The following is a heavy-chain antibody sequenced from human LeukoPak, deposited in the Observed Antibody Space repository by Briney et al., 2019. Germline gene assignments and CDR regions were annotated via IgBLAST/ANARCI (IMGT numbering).Heavy chain of an antibody. CDR1: GFTFSSYW. CDR2: IKQDGSEK. CDR3: ARGIVATTYYFDY. D-gene: IGHD5-12*01. V-gene: IGHV3-7*01. Sequence: PGGSLRLSCAASGFTFSSYWMSWVRQAPGKGLEWVANIKQDGSEKYYVDSVKGRSTISRDNAKNSLYLQMNSLRAEDTAVYYCARGIVATTYYFDYWGQGTLVTVSS. J-gene: IGHJ4*02.